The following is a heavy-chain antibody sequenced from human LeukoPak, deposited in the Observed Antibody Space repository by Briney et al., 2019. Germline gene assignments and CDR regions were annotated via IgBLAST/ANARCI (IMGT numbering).Heavy chain of an antibody. CDR3: ARVFRGDILTNLYYMDV. J-gene: IGHJ6*03. V-gene: IGHV4-38-2*02. Sequence: SETLSLTCTVSGYSISSGYYWGWIRQPPGKGLEWIGSIYHSGRTFYNPSLKSRVTISVDTSKNQFSLKLSSVTAADTAVYYCARVFRGDILTNLYYMDVWGKGTTVTVSS. CDR2: IYHSGRT. D-gene: IGHD3-9*01. CDR1: GYSISSGYY.